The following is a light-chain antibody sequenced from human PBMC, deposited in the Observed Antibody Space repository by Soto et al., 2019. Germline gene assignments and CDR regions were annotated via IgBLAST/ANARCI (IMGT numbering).Light chain of an antibody. CDR2: RAS. J-gene: IGKJ1*01. CDR3: QQYGSSGT. Sequence: NVLTQSPGTLSLSPGERATIACRASQSLSGNYLAWYQQKPGQAPRVLIYRASIRATGISDRFSGSGSGTDFTLTISRLEPEDFAVYYCQQYGSSGTFGQGTKVDIK. V-gene: IGKV3-20*01. CDR1: QSLSGNY.